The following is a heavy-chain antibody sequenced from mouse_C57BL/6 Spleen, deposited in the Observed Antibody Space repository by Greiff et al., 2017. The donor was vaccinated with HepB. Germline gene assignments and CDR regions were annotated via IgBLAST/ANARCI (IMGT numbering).Heavy chain of an antibody. CDR2: IDPSDSYT. V-gene: IGHV1-50*01. CDR3: ARGITTVYAMDY. J-gene: IGHJ4*01. CDR1: GYTFTSYW. Sequence: VKLQQPGAELVKPGASVKLSCKASGYTFTSYWMQWVKQRPGQGLEWIGEIDPSDSYTNYNQKFKGKATLTVDTSSSTAYMQLSSLTSEDSAVYYCARGITTVYAMDYWGQGTSVTVAS. D-gene: IGHD1-1*01.